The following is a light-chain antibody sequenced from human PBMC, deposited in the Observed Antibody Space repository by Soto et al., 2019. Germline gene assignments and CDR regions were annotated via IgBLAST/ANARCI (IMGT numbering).Light chain of an antibody. CDR3: CSYAGSSTSLYV. Sequence: QPVLTQPASVSGSPGQSITISCTGTSSDVGSYNLVSWYQQHPGKAPKLMIYEGSKRPSGVSNRFSGSKSGNTASLTISGLQAEDEADYYCCSYAGSSTSLYVFGTGTKLTVL. V-gene: IGLV2-23*01. CDR1: SSDVGSYNL. J-gene: IGLJ1*01. CDR2: EGS.